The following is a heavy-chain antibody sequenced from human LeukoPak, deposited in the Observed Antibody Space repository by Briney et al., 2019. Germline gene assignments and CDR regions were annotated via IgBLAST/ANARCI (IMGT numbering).Heavy chain of an antibody. D-gene: IGHD2-15*01. CDR3: AKAPPAATNYYYGMDV. CDR2: VSGRGDAT. Sequence: GGSLRLSCAASGFTFNNYAMTWVRQAPWKGLEWVSAVSGRGDATYYADSVKGRFTISRDDSKNTLYLQMNSLRAEDTAVYHCAKAPPAATNYYYGMDVWGQGTTVTVSS. V-gene: IGHV3-23*01. CDR1: GFTFNNYA. J-gene: IGHJ6*02.